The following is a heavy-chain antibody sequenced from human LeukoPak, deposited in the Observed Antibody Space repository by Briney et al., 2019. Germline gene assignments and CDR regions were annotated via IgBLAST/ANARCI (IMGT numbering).Heavy chain of an antibody. D-gene: IGHD3-16*02. CDR1: GGSLISTTYY. V-gene: IGHV4-39*07. J-gene: IGHJ3*01. Sequence: SETLSLTCAVSGGSLISTTYYWGWIRQPPGKGLEWIGSIYYSGSTYYNPALKSRVTVSVDMSKKQFSLQLSSVTAADTAVYYCARAPRTGAWDMITFGGVIVHGDAFDFWGQGTMVTVSS. CDR3: ARAPRTGAWDMITFGGVIVHGDAFDF. CDR2: IYYSGST.